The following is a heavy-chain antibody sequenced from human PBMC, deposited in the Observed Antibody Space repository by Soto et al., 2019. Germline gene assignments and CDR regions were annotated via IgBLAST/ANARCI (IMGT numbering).Heavy chain of an antibody. CDR1: GFSLTTRGVG. D-gene: IGHD3-16*01. J-gene: IGHJ5*02. CDR3: AHIPNYYQYDWFDP. Sequence: QITLKESGPTLVKPTQTLTLTCTFSGFSLTTRGVGVGWIRQPPGKALECLALIYWDDDKRYSPSLQSRLSNTKDTSKNQVVLTMTNLSPVDTATYYCAHIPNYYQYDWFDPWGQGTLVSVSS. V-gene: IGHV2-5*02. CDR2: IYWDDDK.